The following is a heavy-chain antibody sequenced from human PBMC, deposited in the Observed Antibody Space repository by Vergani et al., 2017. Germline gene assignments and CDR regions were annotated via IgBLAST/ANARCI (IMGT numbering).Heavy chain of an antibody. CDR1: GHSISSGYY. CDR3: ARHLYSYGYRAYYYGMDV. J-gene: IGHJ6*02. D-gene: IGHD5-18*01. CDR2: IYHSGST. V-gene: IGHV4-38-2*01. Sequence: QVQLQESGPGLVKPSETLSLTCAVSGHSISSGYYWGWIRQPPGKGLEWIWSIYHSGSTYYNPSLKSRVTISVDTSKNQFSLKLSSVTAADTAVYYCARHLYSYGYRAYYYGMDVWGQETTVTVSS.